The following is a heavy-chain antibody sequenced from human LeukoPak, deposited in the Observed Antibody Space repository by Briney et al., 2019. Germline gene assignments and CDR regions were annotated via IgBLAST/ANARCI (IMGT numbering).Heavy chain of an antibody. D-gene: IGHD6-13*01. CDR1: GYTFTGYY. CDR3: ARDDGSWPNFDY. J-gene: IGHJ4*02. CDR2: INPNSGGT. V-gene: IGHV1-2*02. Sequence: ASVKVSCKASGYTFTGYYMHWVRQAPGQGLEWMGWINPNSGGTNYAQKFQGRVTMTRDTSISTAYMELSRLRFDDTAVYYCARDDGSWPNFDYWGQGTLVTVSS.